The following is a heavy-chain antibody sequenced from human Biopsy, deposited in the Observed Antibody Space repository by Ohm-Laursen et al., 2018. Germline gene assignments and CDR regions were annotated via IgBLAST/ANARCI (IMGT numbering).Heavy chain of an antibody. CDR3: ARADASTFDS. CDR2: INPGSGDT. CDR1: GYSFTSYY. Sequence: GSSVKVSCKASGYSFTSYYLHWVRQAPGQGLEWMGLINPGSGDTILAQKFQGRVSLTRDTSADTAYMKLTSLTSEDTATYYCARADASTFDSWGQGTLATVSS. J-gene: IGHJ4*02. V-gene: IGHV1-46*01.